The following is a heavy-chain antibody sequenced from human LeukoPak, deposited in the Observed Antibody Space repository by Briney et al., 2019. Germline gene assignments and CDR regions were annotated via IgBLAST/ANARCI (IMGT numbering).Heavy chain of an antibody. D-gene: IGHD2-8*01. V-gene: IGHV4-4*07. CDR1: GGSISSYY. J-gene: IGHJ5*02. CDR3: ARDRIGYCTNSVCYASSSSSWYWFDP. CDR2: IYTSGST. Sequence: SETLSLTCTVSGGSISSYYWSWIRQPAGKGLEWIGRIYTSGSTNYNPSLKSRVTMSVDTSKNQFSLKLSSVTAADTAVYYCARDRIGYCTNSVCYASSSSSWYWFDPWGQGTLVTVSS.